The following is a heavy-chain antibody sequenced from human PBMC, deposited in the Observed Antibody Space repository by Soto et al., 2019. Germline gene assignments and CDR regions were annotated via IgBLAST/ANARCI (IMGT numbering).Heavy chain of an antibody. CDR1: GFTFSSYA. D-gene: IGHD4-17*01. V-gene: IGHV3-23*01. Sequence: GGSLRLSCAASGFTFSSYAMSWVRQAPGKGLEWVSAISGSGGSTYYADSVKGRFTISRDNSKNTLYLQMNSLRAEDTAVYYCAKDPYDYGDYLGDGGADYWGQGTLVTVSS. CDR2: ISGSGGST. J-gene: IGHJ4*02. CDR3: AKDPYDYGDYLGDGGADY.